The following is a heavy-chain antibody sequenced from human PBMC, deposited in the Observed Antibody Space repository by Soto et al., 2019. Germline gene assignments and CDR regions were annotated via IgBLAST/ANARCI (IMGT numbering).Heavy chain of an antibody. Sequence: SQTLSLTCAISGDSVSSNSAAWNWIRQSPSRGLEWLGRTYYRSKWYNDYAVSVKSRITINPDTSKNQFSLQLNSVTPEDTAVYYCARDRVIAVAGPMVFDYWGQGTLVTVSS. CDR3: ARDRVIAVAGPMVFDY. CDR1: GDSVSSNSAA. CDR2: TYYRSKWYN. D-gene: IGHD6-19*01. J-gene: IGHJ4*02. V-gene: IGHV6-1*01.